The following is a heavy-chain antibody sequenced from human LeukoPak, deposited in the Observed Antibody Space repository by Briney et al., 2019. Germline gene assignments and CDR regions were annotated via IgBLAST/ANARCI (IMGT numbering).Heavy chain of an antibody. CDR2: ISSSSSYT. CDR1: GFTFSDYY. D-gene: IGHD6-13*01. CDR3: ARYSSNGDFDY. J-gene: IGHJ4*02. Sequence: GGSLRLSCAASGFTFSDYYMSWIRQAPGKGLEWVSYISSSSSYTNYADSVKGRFTISRDNAKNSLYLQMNSLRAEDTAVYYCARYSSNGDFDYWGQGTLVTVSS. V-gene: IGHV3-11*03.